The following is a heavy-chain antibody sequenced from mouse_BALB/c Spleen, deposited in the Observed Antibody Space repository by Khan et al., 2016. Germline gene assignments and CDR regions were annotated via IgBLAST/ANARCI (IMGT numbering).Heavy chain of an antibody. CDR2: ISYSGST. V-gene: IGHV3-2*02. CDR3: ARTPTSYYAMDY. Sequence: EVQLQESGPGLVKPSQSLSLTCTVTGYSITSDYAWNWLRQFPGNKLEWMGYISYSGSTRYYPSLKRRISIIRDTSKNQFFLQLNSVTTEDKATYFGARTPTSYYAMDYWGQGTSVTVSS. J-gene: IGHJ4*01. D-gene: IGHD1-1*01. CDR1: GYSITSDYA.